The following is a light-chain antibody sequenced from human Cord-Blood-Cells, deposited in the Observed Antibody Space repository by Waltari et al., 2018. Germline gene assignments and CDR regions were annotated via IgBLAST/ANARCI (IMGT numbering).Light chain of an antibody. V-gene: IGLV2-8*01. J-gene: IGLJ1*01. Sequence: QSALTQPPSASGSPGQSATISCTGTSSDGGGYNYVSEYQHHPGKAPKVMIYEVSKRHAGFPGRFSVSKSVNTASLTVAGLQAGDEAEYDGSTYAASNKFGFGTVTKVTVL. CDR1: SSDGGGYNY. CDR2: EVS. CDR3: STYAASNKFG.